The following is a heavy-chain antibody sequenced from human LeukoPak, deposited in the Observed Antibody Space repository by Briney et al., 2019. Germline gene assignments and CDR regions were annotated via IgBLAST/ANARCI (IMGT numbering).Heavy chain of an antibody. Sequence: VASVKVSCKASGYTFTVYYMHWVRQAPGQGLEWMGWINPNSGGTNYAQKFQGRVTMTRDTSISTAYMELGRLRSDDTAVYYCARERITMVRGTGARYFDYWGQGTLVTVSS. CDR2: INPNSGGT. V-gene: IGHV1-2*02. J-gene: IGHJ4*02. CDR3: ARERITMVRGTGARYFDY. CDR1: GYTFTVYY. D-gene: IGHD3-10*01.